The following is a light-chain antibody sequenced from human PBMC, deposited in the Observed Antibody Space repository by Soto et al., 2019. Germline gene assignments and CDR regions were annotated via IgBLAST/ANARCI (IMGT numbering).Light chain of an antibody. CDR1: QSVRTH. CDR2: GVS. CDR3: QQFYRGPYT. Sequence: ITQAPSSLSAYVGDRVTMTCRASQSVRTHLNWYSQKSGGAPKLLVHGVSKVENGPPARFSGSGLATDFTLTINTLQPEDFAVYFCQQFYRGPYTLGQRTNVDNK. V-gene: IGKV1-39*01. J-gene: IGKJ2*01.